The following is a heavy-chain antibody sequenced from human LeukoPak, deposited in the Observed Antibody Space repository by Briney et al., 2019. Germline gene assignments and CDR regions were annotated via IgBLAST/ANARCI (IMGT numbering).Heavy chain of an antibody. V-gene: IGHV4-59*01. CDR1: GGSFSGYS. CDR3: ARNLIVVFNDAFDI. CDR2: IYYSGST. D-gene: IGHD3-22*01. Sequence: PSETLSLTCAVYGGSFSGYSWSWIRQPPGKGLEWIGFIYYSGSTNYTPSLKGRVTISVDTSKNQFSLKLSSVTAADTAVYYCARNLIVVFNDAFDIWGQGTMVTVSS. J-gene: IGHJ3*02.